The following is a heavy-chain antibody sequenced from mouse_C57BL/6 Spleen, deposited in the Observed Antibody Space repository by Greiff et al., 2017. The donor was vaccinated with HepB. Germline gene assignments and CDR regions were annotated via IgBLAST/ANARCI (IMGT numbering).Heavy chain of an antibody. CDR1: GYTFTEYT. CDR3: ARHEEYGSSYVFYFDY. Sequence: QVQLQQSGAELVKPGASVKLSCTASGYTFTEYTIHWVKQRTGQGLEWIGWFYPGSGSIKYNEKFKDKATLTADKSSSTVYMELSRLTCEDSAVYFCARHEEYGSSYVFYFDYWGQGTTLTVSS. CDR2: FYPGSGSI. D-gene: IGHD1-1*01. V-gene: IGHV1-62-2*01. J-gene: IGHJ2*01.